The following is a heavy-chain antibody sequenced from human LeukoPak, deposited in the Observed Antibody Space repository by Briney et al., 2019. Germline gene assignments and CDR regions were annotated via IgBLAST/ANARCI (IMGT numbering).Heavy chain of an antibody. CDR3: ARGPHHFYGMDV. V-gene: IGHV1-18*04. CDR2: ISAYNGNT. CDR1: GYTFTTYT. J-gene: IGHJ6*02. Sequence: ASVKVSCKASGYTFTTYTISWVRQAPGQGLEWLGWISAYNGNTYYAQRLQGRVTMTTDTSTTTAYMELRSLTSDDTAVYFCARGPHHFYGMDVWGQGTTVTVSS. D-gene: IGHD1-14*01.